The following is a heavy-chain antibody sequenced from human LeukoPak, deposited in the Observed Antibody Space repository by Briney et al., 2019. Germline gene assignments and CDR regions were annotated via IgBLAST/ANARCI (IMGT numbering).Heavy chain of an antibody. CDR1: GGTFSSYA. Sequence: SVKVSCKASGGTFSSYAISWVRQAPGQGLEWMGGIIPIFGTATYAQRFQGRVTITADESTCTAYMELSSLRSEDTAVYYCARALAVGAVYYWGQGTLVTVSS. V-gene: IGHV1-69*13. CDR2: IIPIFGTA. CDR3: ARALAVGAVYY. D-gene: IGHD1-26*01. J-gene: IGHJ4*02.